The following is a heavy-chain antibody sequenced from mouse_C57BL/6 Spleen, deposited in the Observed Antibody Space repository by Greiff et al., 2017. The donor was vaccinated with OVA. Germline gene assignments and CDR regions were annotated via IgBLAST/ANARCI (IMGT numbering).Heavy chain of an antibody. Sequence: EVHLVESGGGLVQPKGSLKLSCAASGFSFNTYAMNWVRQAPGKGLEWVARIRSKSNNYATYYADSVKDRFTISRDDSESMLYLQMNNLKTEDTAMYYCVRDDSWFAYWGQGTLVTVSA. J-gene: IGHJ3*01. CDR2: IRSKSNNYAT. D-gene: IGHD2-4*01. CDR1: GFSFNTYA. CDR3: VRDDSWFAY. V-gene: IGHV10-1*01.